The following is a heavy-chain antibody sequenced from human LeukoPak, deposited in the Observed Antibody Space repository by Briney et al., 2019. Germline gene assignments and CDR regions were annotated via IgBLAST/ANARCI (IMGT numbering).Heavy chain of an antibody. V-gene: IGHV3-23*01. J-gene: IGHJ4*02. Sequence: GGSLRLSCAASGFTFSSYAMSWVRQAPGKGLEWVSTISDSGGSTYFADSVKGRFTISRDNSKNTLYLQMHSLRAEDTAVYYCAKANSITIFGLISPVDYWGQGTLVTVSS. CDR2: ISDSGGST. CDR3: AKANSITIFGLISPVDY. D-gene: IGHD3-3*01. CDR1: GFTFSSYA.